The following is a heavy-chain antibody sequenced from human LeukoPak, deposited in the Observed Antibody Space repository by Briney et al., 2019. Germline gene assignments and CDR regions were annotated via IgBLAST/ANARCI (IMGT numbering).Heavy chain of an antibody. CDR3: ARAKRDPYGSGSYYYDY. J-gene: IGHJ4*02. D-gene: IGHD3-10*01. CDR1: GFTFSNAW. CDR2: IKSKADGGTT. V-gene: IGHV3-15*01. Sequence: GGSLRLSCTASGFTFSNAWMSWVRQAPGKGLEWVGRIKSKADGGTTDYAAPVKGRFTISRDDSKNTLYLQMNSLKTEDTAVYYCARAKRDPYGSGSYYYDYWGQGTLVTVSS.